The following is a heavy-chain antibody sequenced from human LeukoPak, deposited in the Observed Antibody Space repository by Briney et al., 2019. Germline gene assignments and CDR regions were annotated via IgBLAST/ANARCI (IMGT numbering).Heavy chain of an antibody. CDR1: GYTLTGYY. D-gene: IGHD6-13*01. V-gene: IGHV1-2*02. J-gene: IGHJ3*02. CDR3: AIHSSWGPFDI. Sequence: ASVKVSCKASGYTLTGYYMHWVRQAPGQGLEWMGWINPKSGGTNYAQKFQGRVTMSRDTSISTAYMELRSLRSDDTAVYYCAIHSSWGPFDIWGQGTMVTVSS. CDR2: INPKSGGT.